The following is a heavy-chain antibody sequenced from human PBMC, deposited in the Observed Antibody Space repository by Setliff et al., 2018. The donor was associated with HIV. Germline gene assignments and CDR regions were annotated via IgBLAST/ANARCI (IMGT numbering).Heavy chain of an antibody. Sequence: ASVKVSCKASGYTFTSYTMHWVRQAPGQGLEWMGWINTNTGNPTYAQGFTGRFVFSLDTSVSTAYLQISSLKAEDTAVYYCARDPYPNYDFWSGSLRRGWFDPWGQGTLVTVSS. D-gene: IGHD3-3*01. CDR2: INTNTGNP. CDR3: ARDPYPNYDFWSGSLRRGWFDP. CDR1: GYTFTSYT. V-gene: IGHV7-4-1*02. J-gene: IGHJ5*02.